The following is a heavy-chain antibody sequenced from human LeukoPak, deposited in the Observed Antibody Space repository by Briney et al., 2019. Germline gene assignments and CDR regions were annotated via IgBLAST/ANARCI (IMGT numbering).Heavy chain of an antibody. V-gene: IGHV4-34*01. Sequence: SETLSLTCAVYGGSLSGYYWSWIRQPPGKGLEWIGEINHSGSTNYNPSLKSRVTISVDTSKNQFSLKLSSVTAADTAVYYCARAGFWSGYYRLYYMDVWGKGTTVTVSS. CDR3: ARAGFWSGYYRLYYMDV. CDR2: INHSGST. J-gene: IGHJ6*03. D-gene: IGHD3-3*01. CDR1: GGSLSGYY.